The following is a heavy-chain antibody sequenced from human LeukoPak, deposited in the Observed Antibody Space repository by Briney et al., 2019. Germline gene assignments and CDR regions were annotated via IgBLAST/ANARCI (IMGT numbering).Heavy chain of an antibody. V-gene: IGHV3-74*01. CDR1: GFTFSSYW. CDR2: IRRDGSST. CDR3: VRAQAVGAPAFDI. Sequence: GGSLRLSCAASGFTFSSYWMHWVRQAPGKGLVWVSRIRRDGSSTTYADYVKGRFTISRDNAKNTLYLQMNSLKTEDTAVYYCVRAQAVGAPAFDIWGQGTMVTVSS. J-gene: IGHJ3*02. D-gene: IGHD4/OR15-4a*01.